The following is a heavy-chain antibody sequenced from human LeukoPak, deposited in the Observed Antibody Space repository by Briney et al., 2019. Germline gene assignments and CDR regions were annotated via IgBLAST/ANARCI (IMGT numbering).Heavy chain of an antibody. CDR1: GYTFTSYD. CDR3: ARRYYGSGSYLFDY. V-gene: IGHV1-8*01. Sequence: GASVKVSCKASGYTFTSYDINWVRQATGQGLEWMGWMNPNSGNTGYAQKFQGRVTMTRNTSISTAYMELSSLRSEDTAVYYCARRYYGSGSYLFDYWGQGTLVTVSS. D-gene: IGHD3-10*01. CDR2: MNPNSGNT. J-gene: IGHJ4*02.